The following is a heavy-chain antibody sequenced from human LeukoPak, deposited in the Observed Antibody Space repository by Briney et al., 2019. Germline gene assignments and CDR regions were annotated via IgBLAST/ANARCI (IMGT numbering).Heavy chain of an antibody. CDR3: ARPDVSESFNRANHY. V-gene: IGHV3-30*04. Sequence: PGRSLRLSCAASGFSFNSYPMHWVRQAPGKGLEWVAVISNDGNNKYYADSVKGRFTISRDNSNNTLSLQMNGLRVEDTAVYYCARPDVSESFNRANHYWGRGTLVTVP. D-gene: IGHD3-10*01. CDR2: ISNDGNNK. CDR1: GFSFNSYP. J-gene: IGHJ4*02.